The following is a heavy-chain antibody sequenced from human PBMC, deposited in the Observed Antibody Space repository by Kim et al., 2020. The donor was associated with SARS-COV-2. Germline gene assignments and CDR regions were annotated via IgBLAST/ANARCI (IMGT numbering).Heavy chain of an antibody. V-gene: IGHV4-59*13. Sequence: SETLSLTCTVSGASINDYYWTWIRQPPGKGLEWIGCLYYSGSANYNSSLKSRVTISVDTSKNHFSLNLYSVTAADTAVYFCSGGTKGYYGSGPGPWGQGTLVSVSS. CDR1: GASINDYY. J-gene: IGHJ5*02. D-gene: IGHD3-10*01. CDR2: LYYSGSA. CDR3: SGGTKGYYGSGPGP.